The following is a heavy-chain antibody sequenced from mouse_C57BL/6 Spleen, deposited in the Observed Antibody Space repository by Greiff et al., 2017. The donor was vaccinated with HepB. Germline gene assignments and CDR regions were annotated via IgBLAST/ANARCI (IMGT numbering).Heavy chain of an antibody. Sequence: EVKLVESGPELVKPGASVKISCKASGYSFTGYYMNWVKQSPEKSLEWIGEINPSTGGTTYNQKSKAKATLTVDKSSSTAYMQLKSLTSEDSAVYYCARLYYGSRYFDYWGQGTTLTVSS. V-gene: IGHV1-42*01. CDR2: INPSTGGT. CDR1: GYSFTGYY. J-gene: IGHJ2*01. D-gene: IGHD1-1*01. CDR3: ARLYYGSRYFDY.